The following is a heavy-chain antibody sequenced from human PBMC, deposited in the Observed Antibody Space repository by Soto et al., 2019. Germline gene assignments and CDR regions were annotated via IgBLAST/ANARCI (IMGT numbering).Heavy chain of an antibody. J-gene: IGHJ4*02. CDR3: ARDGMTGTILPHGGLDQ. CDR2: ISYAGSTK. CDR1: GFTFRSYA. Sequence: QAQLMESGGGVVQPGGSLRLSCAASGFTFRSYAIHWVRQAPGKGLEWVAIISYAGSTKFYTDSVKGRFTISRDNSINTLYLQMNRLRSEDTAIYYCARDGMTGTILPHGGLDQWGQGTLVTVSS. V-gene: IGHV3-30-3*01. D-gene: IGHD3-10*01.